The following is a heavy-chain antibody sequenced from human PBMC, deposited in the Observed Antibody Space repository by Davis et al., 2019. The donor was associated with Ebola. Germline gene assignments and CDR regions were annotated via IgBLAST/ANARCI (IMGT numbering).Heavy chain of an antibody. CDR3: ARVPGSIAAPGVAFDI. D-gene: IGHD6-6*01. V-gene: IGHV3-21*04. CDR1: GFTFSSYS. CDR2: ISSSSSYI. Sequence: PGGSLRLSCAASGFTFSSYSMNWVRQAPGKGLEWVSSISSSSSYIYYADSVKGRFTISRDNAKNSLYLQMNSLRAEDTAVYYCARVPGSIAAPGVAFDIWGQGTMVTVSS. J-gene: IGHJ3*02.